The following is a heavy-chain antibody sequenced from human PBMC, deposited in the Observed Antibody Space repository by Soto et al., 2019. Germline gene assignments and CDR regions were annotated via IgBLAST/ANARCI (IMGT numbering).Heavy chain of an antibody. J-gene: IGHJ5*02. Sequence: SETLSLTCTVSGGSISSGGYYWSWIRQHPGKGLEWIGYIYYSGSTYYNPSLKSRVTISVDTSKNQFPLKLSSVTAADTAVYYCARDRVREHWFDPWGQGTLVTVSS. CDR3: ARDRVREHWFDP. CDR2: IYYSGST. V-gene: IGHV4-31*03. CDR1: GGSISSGGYY. D-gene: IGHD6-13*01.